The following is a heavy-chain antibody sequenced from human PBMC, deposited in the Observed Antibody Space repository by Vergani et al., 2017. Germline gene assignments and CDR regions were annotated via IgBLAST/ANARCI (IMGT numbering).Heavy chain of an antibody. CDR3: ARGLSWFDY. J-gene: IGHJ4*02. V-gene: IGHV4-34*01. Sequence: QVQLQQWGAGLLKPSETLSLTCAVYGGSFSGYYRRWIRQPPGKGLEWIGEINHSGSTNYNPSLKSRVTISVDTSKNQFSLKLSSVTAADTAVYYCARGLSWFDYWGQGTLVTVSS. CDR1: GGSFSGYY. CDR2: INHSGST.